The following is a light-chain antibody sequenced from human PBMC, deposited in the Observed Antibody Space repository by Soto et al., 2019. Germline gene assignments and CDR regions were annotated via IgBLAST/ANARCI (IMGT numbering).Light chain of an antibody. J-gene: IGKJ1*01. CDR1: QSVATN. CDR2: GAS. V-gene: IGKV3-20*01. CDR3: QQYGSSLTWT. Sequence: TQSPATLSVFPGERATLSCRASQSVATNLAWYQQRPGQAPRLLIYGASSRATGIPDRFSGSGSGTDFTLTISRLEPEDFAVYYCQQYGSSLTWTFGQGTKVDIK.